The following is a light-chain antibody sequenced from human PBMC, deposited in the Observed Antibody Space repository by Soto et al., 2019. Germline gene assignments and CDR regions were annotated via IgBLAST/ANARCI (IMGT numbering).Light chain of an antibody. CDR1: QSVSSSY. CDR3: QQYNNGPWT. CDR2: CAS. J-gene: IGKJ1*01. V-gene: IGKV3-20*01. Sequence: EIVLTQSPGTLCLSPGERATLSCRASQSVSSSYLAWYQQKPGQAPRLLSYCASSRATGSPDMFSGSGSGTDFTLTSSSLQSEDFAVYYCQQYNNGPWTFGQGTKVDI.